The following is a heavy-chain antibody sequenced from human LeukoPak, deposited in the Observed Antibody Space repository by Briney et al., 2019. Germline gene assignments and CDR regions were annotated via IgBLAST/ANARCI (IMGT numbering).Heavy chain of an antibody. CDR3: ARGPMGGLLFHFDY. V-gene: IGHV3-21*01. J-gene: IGHJ4*02. D-gene: IGHD2-21*02. CDR2: ISSSSSYI. Sequence: SGGSLRLSCAASGFTFSSYSMNWVRQAPGKGLEWVSSISSSSSYIYYADSVKGRFTISRDNAKNSLYLQMNSLRAEDTAVYYCARGPMGGLLFHFDYWGQGTLVTVSS. CDR1: GFTFSSYS.